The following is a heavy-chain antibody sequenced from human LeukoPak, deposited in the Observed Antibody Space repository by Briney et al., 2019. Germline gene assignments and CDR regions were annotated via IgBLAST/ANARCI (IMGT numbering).Heavy chain of an antibody. D-gene: IGHD3-10*01. CDR1: GGSFSGYY. V-gene: IGHV4-34*01. CDR3: ARGAYGSGSYNWFDP. CDR2: INHSGST. J-gene: IGHJ5*02. Sequence: SETLSLTCAVYGGSFSGYYWSWIRQPPGKGLEWIGEINHSGSTNYIPPLKSRVTISVDTSKNQFSLKLSSVTAADTAVYYCARGAYGSGSYNWFDPWGQGTLVTVSS.